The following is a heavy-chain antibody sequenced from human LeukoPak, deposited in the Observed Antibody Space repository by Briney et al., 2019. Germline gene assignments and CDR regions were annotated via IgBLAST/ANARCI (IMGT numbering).Heavy chain of an antibody. CDR3: ARVTEGITMVRGVIGAFDI. D-gene: IGHD3-10*01. V-gene: IGHV3-48*03. J-gene: IGHJ3*02. Sequence: PGGSLRLSCAASGFTFSSYEMNWVRQAPGKGLEWVSYIGSSGSTIYYADSVKGRFTISRDNAKNSLYLQMNSLRAEDTAVYYCARVTEGITMVRGVIGAFDIWGQGTMVTVSS. CDR1: GFTFSSYE. CDR2: IGSSGSTI.